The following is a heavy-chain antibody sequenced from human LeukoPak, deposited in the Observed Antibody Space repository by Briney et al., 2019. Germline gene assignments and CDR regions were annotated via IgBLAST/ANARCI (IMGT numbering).Heavy chain of an antibody. CDR1: GGSVSSGSYY. V-gene: IGHV4-31*03. Sequence: PLETLSLTCIVSGGSVSSGSYYWSWIRQPPGKGLEWIGYIYYSGSTYYNPSLKSRVTISVDTSKNQFSLKLSSVTAADTAVYYCARDREPNWYFDLWGRGTLVTVSS. CDR2: IYYSGST. J-gene: IGHJ2*01. CDR3: ARDREPNWYFDL.